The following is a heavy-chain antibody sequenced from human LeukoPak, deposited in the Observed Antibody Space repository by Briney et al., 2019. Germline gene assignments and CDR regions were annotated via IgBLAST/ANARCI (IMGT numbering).Heavy chain of an antibody. V-gene: IGHV3-48*02. Sequence: GGSLRLSCAASGFTFSSYSMNWVRQAPGRGLEWVSHITASGTAMFYADSVKGRFTISRDNAKNSLYLQMNSLRDEDTAVYYCASSGSYRFDYWGQGTLVTVSS. J-gene: IGHJ4*02. D-gene: IGHD1-26*01. CDR3: ASSGSYRFDY. CDR2: ITASGTAM. CDR1: GFTFSSYS.